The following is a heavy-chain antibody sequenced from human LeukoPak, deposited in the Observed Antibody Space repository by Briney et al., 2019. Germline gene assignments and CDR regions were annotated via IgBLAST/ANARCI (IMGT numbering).Heavy chain of an antibody. CDR1: GYTFTGYY. Sequence: GASVKVSCKASGYTFTGYYMHWVRQAPGQGLEWMGWINPNSGGTNYAQKFQGRVTMTRDTSISTAYMELSRLRSDDTAVYYCARGGSYLFAYYYYYMDVWGKGTTVTVSS. J-gene: IGHJ6*03. V-gene: IGHV1-2*02. D-gene: IGHD1-26*01. CDR3: ARGGSYLFAYYYYYMDV. CDR2: INPNSGGT.